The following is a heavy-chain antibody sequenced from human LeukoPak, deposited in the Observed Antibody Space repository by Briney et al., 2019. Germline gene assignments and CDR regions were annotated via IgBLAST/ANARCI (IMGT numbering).Heavy chain of an antibody. Sequence: SETLSLTCTVSGGSISSYYWSWIRQPPGKGLEWIGYICYSGSTNYNPSLKSRVTISVDTSKNQFSLKLSSVTAADTAVYYCARGSDGSYYYDSSGWAFDIWGQGTMVTVSS. CDR3: ARGSDGSYYYDSSGWAFDI. CDR1: GGSISSYY. CDR2: ICYSGST. J-gene: IGHJ3*02. D-gene: IGHD3-22*01. V-gene: IGHV4-59*01.